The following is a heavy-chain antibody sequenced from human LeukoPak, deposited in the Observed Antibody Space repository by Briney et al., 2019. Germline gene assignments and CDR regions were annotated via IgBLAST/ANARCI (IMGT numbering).Heavy chain of an antibody. CDR3: ARGSRNRRQQFDY. D-gene: IGHD1-14*01. Sequence: SETLSLTCAVYGGSFSGYYWSWIRQPPGKGLEWIGEINHSRTTNYNPSLKSRGTISVDTSKNQFSLDLISVTAADTAVYYCARGSRNRRQQFDYWGQGTLVTVSS. CDR2: INHSRTT. J-gene: IGHJ4*02. CDR1: GGSFSGYY. V-gene: IGHV4-34*01.